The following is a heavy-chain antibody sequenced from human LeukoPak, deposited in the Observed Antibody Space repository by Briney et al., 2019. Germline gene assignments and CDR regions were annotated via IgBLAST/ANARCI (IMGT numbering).Heavy chain of an antibody. J-gene: IGHJ3*02. CDR3: ARDQTGYDAFDI. CDR1: GFTFTSYW. Sequence: GGSLRLSCAASGFTFTSYWMSGVRQAPGKGRECVANIKQDGSEKYYADSVKGRFTISRDNAKNSLYLQMNSLRAEDTAVYYCARDQTGYDAFDIWGQGTMVTVSS. D-gene: IGHD7-27*01. CDR2: IKQDGSEK. V-gene: IGHV3-7*01.